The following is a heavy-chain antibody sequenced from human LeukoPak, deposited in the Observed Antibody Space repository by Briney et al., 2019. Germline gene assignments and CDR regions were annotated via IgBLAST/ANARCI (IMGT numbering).Heavy chain of an antibody. CDR1: GFTFDDYA. Sequence: GGSLRLSCAASGFTFDDYAMHWVRQAPGKGLEWVSYISSSSSYTNYADSVKGRFTISRDNAKNSLYLQMNSLRAEDTAVYYCARDLRSGWYSDYWGQGTLVTVSS. V-gene: IGHV3-11*06. D-gene: IGHD6-19*01. CDR2: ISSSSSYT. CDR3: ARDLRSGWYSDY. J-gene: IGHJ4*02.